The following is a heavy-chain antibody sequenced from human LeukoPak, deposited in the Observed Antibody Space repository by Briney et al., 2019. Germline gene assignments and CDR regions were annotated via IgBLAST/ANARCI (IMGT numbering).Heavy chain of an antibody. Sequence: ASVKVSCKASGYTFTSYGISWVRQAPGQGFEWMGWISAYNGNTNYAQKLQGRVTMTTDTSTSTAYMELRSLRSDDTAVYYCARYGYYYDSSGYYPKDYWGQGTLVTVSS. D-gene: IGHD3-22*01. CDR3: ARYGYYYDSSGYYPKDY. CDR2: ISAYNGNT. V-gene: IGHV1-18*01. J-gene: IGHJ4*02. CDR1: GYTFTSYG.